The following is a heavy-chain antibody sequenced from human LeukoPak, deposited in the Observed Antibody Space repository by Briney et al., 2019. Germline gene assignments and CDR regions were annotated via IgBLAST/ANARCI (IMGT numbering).Heavy chain of an antibody. CDR1: GFTFSDYY. J-gene: IGHJ4*02. V-gene: IGHV3-11*01. D-gene: IGHD3-10*01. CDR2: ISSSGGTR. CDR3: SRFTVSGSGNY. Sequence: GGSLRLSCAASGFTFSDYYMSWIRQAAGRGREGVGYISSSGGTRYYAGSVGGRFTISRDNAKNSLYLQMHSLRGEDTAVYYCSRFTVSGSGNYWGQRTLATVSS.